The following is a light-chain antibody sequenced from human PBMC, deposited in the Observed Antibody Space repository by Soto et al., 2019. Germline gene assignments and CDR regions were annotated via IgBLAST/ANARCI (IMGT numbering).Light chain of an antibody. CDR2: GAS. CDR3: QQYDNSPIT. J-gene: IGKJ5*01. CDR1: QSVSRN. V-gene: IGKV3-15*01. Sequence: EIVMTQSPATLSVSPGERSTFSCRASQSVSRNLAWYQQKPGQAPRLLIYGASSRATGIPVRFSGSGSGTEFTLTISRLEPEDFAVYYCQQYDNSPITFGQGTRLEIK.